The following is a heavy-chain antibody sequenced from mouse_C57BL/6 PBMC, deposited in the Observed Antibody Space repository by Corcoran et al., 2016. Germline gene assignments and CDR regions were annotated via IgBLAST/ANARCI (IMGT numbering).Heavy chain of an antibody. J-gene: IGHJ4*01. Sequence: EVQLQQSGPELVKPGASVKIPCKASGYTFTDYNMDWVTQSRGKSLEWMGDINPNNGVTLYNQKFKGKATLTVDKSSSAAYMELRSLTSEDSAVYDCDRPYSKFSLDDWGQGTSATVSS. CDR1: GYTFTDYN. CDR3: DRPYSKFSLDD. V-gene: IGHV1-18*01. CDR2: INPNNGVT. D-gene: IGHD2-5*01.